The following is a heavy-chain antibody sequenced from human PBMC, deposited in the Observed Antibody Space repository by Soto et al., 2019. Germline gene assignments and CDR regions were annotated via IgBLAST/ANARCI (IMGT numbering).Heavy chain of an antibody. J-gene: IGHJ6*02. CDR1: GGTFSSYA. V-gene: IGHV1-69*12. CDR3: ARPEAAPPYYYYYGTDV. CDR2: IIPIFGTA. D-gene: IGHD6-6*01. Sequence: QVQLVQSGAEVKKPGSSVKVSCKASGGTFSSYAISWVRQAPGQGLEWMGGIIPIFGTANYAQKFQGRVTITADESTSTAYMELSSLRSEDTAVYYCARPEAAPPYYYYYGTDVWGQGTTVTVSS.